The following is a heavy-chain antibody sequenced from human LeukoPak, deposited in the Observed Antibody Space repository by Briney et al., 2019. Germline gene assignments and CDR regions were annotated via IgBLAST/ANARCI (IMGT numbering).Heavy chain of an antibody. Sequence: GASVKVSCKASGYTFTGYYMHWVRQAPGQGLEWMGWIKPNSGGTNYAQKFQGWVTMTRDTSISTAYMELSRLRSDDTAVYYCARGFKESGGSFFWFDPWGQGTLVTVSS. CDR2: IKPNSGGT. CDR3: ARGFKESGGSFFWFDP. CDR1: GYTFTGYY. J-gene: IGHJ5*02. D-gene: IGHD2-15*01. V-gene: IGHV1-2*04.